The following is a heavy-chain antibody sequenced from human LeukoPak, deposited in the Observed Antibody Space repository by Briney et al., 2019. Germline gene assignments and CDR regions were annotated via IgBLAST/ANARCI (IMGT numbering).Heavy chain of an antibody. CDR1: GGSISSYY. J-gene: IGHJ5*02. D-gene: IGHD1-26*01. CDR3: ARLRWELLIFDP. CDR2: IYYSGGT. V-gene: IGHV4-59*08. Sequence: SETLSLTCTVSGGSISSYYWSWIWQPPGKGLEWIGYIYYSGGTNYNPSLKNRVTISIDTSKSQFSLKMSSVTAADTAVYYCARLRWELLIFDPWGQGTLVTVSS.